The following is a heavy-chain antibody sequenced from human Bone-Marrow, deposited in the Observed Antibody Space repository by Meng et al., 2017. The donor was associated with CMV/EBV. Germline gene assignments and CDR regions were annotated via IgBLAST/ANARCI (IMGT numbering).Heavy chain of an antibody. V-gene: IGHV3-30-3*01. CDR3: ARPPVGLTTTTGRVDY. D-gene: IGHD4-11*01. CDR2: ISYDGSNK. Sequence: GSLKISCAASGFTFSSYAMHWVRQAPGKGLEWVAVISYDGSNKYYADSVKGRFTISRDNSKNTLYLQMNSLRAEDTAVYYCARPPVGLTTTTGRVDYWGQGTLVTSPQ. J-gene: IGHJ4*02. CDR1: GFTFSSYA.